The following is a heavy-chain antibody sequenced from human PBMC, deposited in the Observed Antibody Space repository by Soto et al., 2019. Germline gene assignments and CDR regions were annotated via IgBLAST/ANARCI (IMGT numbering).Heavy chain of an antibody. CDR3: ASITMVRGHYYYGMDV. CDR1: GGSIGSGGCC. CDR2: IYHSGST. Sequence: TQSLSTAVSGGSIGSGGCCWRWIRQPPGKGLEWIGYIYHSGSTYYNPSLKSRVTISVDRSKSQFSLKLSSVTAADTAVYYCASITMVRGHYYYGMDVWGQGTTVTVSS. V-gene: IGHV4-30-2*01. J-gene: IGHJ6*02. D-gene: IGHD3-10*01.